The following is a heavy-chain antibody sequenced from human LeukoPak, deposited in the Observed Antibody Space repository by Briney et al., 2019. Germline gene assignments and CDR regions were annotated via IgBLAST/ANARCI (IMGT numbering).Heavy chain of an antibody. D-gene: IGHD3-10*01. Sequence: GGSLRLSCAASGFTFSSYWMHWVRQAPGKGLVWVSRINSDGSSTSYADSVKGRFTISRDNAKNTLYLQMHSLRAEDTAIYYCVKPYYYSSGSFNWGQGTLLTVSS. J-gene: IGHJ4*02. CDR3: VKPYYYSSGSFN. V-gene: IGHV3-74*01. CDR1: GFTFSSYW. CDR2: INSDGSST.